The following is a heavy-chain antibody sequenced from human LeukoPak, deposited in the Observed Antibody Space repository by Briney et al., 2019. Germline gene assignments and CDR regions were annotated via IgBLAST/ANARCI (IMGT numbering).Heavy chain of an antibody. Sequence: SETLSLTCTVSGGSISSYYWSWIRQPAGKGLEWIGRIYTSGSTNYNPSLKSRVTMSVDTSKNQFSLKLSSVTAADTALYYCARHLSGECTTDCYSPDAYDLWGQGTMVTVSS. CDR2: IYTSGST. D-gene: IGHD2-21*02. CDR3: ARHLSGECTTDCYSPDAYDL. CDR1: GGSISSYY. J-gene: IGHJ3*01. V-gene: IGHV4-4*07.